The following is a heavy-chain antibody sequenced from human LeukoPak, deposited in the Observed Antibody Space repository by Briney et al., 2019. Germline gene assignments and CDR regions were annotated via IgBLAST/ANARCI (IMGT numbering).Heavy chain of an antibody. D-gene: IGHD6-19*01. Sequence: GGSLRLSCAASGFTFSNYAMSWVRQAPGKGLEWVSAISGSGGSTFHADSVKGRFTISRDNSKNTLYLQMNSLRAGDTAVYYCARRWDSSGWYYFDYWGQGTLITVSS. V-gene: IGHV3-23*01. CDR1: GFTFSNYA. CDR3: ARRWDSSGWYYFDY. J-gene: IGHJ4*02. CDR2: ISGSGGST.